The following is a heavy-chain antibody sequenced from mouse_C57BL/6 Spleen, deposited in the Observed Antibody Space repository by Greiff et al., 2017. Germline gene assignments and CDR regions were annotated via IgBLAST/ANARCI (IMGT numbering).Heavy chain of an antibody. CDR3: SFYDGYHYAMDY. D-gene: IGHD2-3*01. J-gene: IGHJ4*01. CDR2: IDPENGDT. V-gene: IGHV14-4*01. CDR1: GFNIKDDY. Sequence: EVQLVESGAELVRPGASVKLSCTASGFNIKDDYMHWVKQRPEQGLEWIGWIDPENGDTEAASKFQGKATITADTSSNTAYLQLIRLTSADTAVYYYSFYDGYHYAMDYWGQGTSVTVSS.